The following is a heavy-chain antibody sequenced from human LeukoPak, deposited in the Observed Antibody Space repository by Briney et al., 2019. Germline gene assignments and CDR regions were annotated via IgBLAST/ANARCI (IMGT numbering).Heavy chain of an antibody. D-gene: IGHD5-18*01. V-gene: IGHV1-2*02. J-gene: IGHJ4*02. Sequence: ALVKVSCKASGHTFTDYYWHWVRQAPGQGLEWMGWINPNSGGTNYAQKFQGRVTMTRDTSVRTAYMELSGLTSDDTAVYYCARDGYTYGQVDYWGQGTQVTVFS. CDR3: ARDGYTYGQVDY. CDR1: GHTFTDYY. CDR2: INPNSGGT.